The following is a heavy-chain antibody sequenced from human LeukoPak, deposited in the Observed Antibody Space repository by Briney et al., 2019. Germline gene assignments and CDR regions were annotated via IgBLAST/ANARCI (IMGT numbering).Heavy chain of an antibody. V-gene: IGHV4-59*11. CDR1: GGSISSHY. Sequence: SETLSLTCTVSGGSISSHYWSWFRQTPGERPEWIAFIYYSGTTNYNPSLKGRVTISIDSSKNQFSLKLSSVTAADTAIYYCARGTGFYDSSGHYYWGYFDSRGQGTLVPVSS. CDR3: ARGTGFYDSSGHYYWGYFDS. CDR2: IYYSGTT. J-gene: IGHJ4*02. D-gene: IGHD3-22*01.